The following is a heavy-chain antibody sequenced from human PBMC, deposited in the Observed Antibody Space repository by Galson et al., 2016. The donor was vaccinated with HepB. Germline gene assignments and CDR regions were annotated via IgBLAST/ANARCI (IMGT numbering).Heavy chain of an antibody. CDR2: ISAYYGDT. J-gene: IGHJ4*02. CDR3: VSERGSGSFNY. CDR1: GYTFITYG. D-gene: IGHD3-10*01. Sequence: SVKVSCKASGYTFITYGLSWVRQAPGQGLEWMGWISAYYGDTKYTQRLQGRVTLTRDISTSTVYMELRSLRSDDTAVYYCVSERGSGSFNYWGQGTLVTVSS. V-gene: IGHV1-18*01.